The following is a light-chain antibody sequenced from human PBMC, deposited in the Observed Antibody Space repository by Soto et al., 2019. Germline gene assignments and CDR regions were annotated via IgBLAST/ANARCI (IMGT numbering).Light chain of an antibody. V-gene: IGKV1-8*01. CDR2: DAS. J-gene: IGKJ1*01. CDR1: QGISSY. Sequence: AIRMTQSPSSLSASTGDRVTIACRAGQGISSYLAWYQQKPGKAPKLLIYDASSLESGVPSRFSGSGSGTEFTLTISSLQPDDFATYYCQEYNNYWTFGQGTKVDI. CDR3: QEYNNYWT.